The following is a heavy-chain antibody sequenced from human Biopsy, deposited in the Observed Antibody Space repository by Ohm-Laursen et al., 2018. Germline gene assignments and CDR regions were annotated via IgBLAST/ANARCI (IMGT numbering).Heavy chain of an antibody. CDR3: VRGGSGSFPFDY. D-gene: IGHD3-10*01. V-gene: IGHV4-4*07. J-gene: IGHJ4*02. CDR2: LFTSGTT. CDR1: GDSISSCY. Sequence: PSETLSLTCTVSGDSISSCYWSWIRQPAGKGLEWIGRLFTSGTTNYSPSLNNRVTMSVDTSKNQFSLRLASVTAADTAVYYCVRGGSGSFPFDYWGPGTLVTVSS.